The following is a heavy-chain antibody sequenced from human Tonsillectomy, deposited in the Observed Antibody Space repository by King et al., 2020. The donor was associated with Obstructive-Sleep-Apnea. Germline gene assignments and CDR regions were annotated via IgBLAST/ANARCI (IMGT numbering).Heavy chain of an antibody. Sequence: VQLVESGGGLVQPGESLRLSCAVSGFTVRSNYMRWVRQAPGKGLEWVSVIYSGGSTYYADSVKGRFTISRDNSKNTLYLHMNSLRAEDTAVYYCARDSIVVVPTTMSSKEGYFYSYGMDVWGQGTTVTVSS. J-gene: IGHJ6*02. CDR2: IYSGGST. V-gene: IGHV3-66*01. D-gene: IGHD2-2*01. CDR3: ARDSIVVVPTTMSSKEGYFYSYGMDV. CDR1: GFTVRSNY.